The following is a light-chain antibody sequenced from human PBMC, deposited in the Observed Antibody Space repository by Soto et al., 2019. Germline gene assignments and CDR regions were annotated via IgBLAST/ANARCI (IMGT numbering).Light chain of an antibody. CDR1: QGISSY. J-gene: IGKJ1*01. CDR2: DAS. CDR3: QQYSSFYRP. Sequence: DIQMTQSPSTLSGSVGDRVTITCRASQGISSYLAWYQQKPGKAPKLLISDASTLESGVPSRFSGSGSGTEFTLTISSLLPDDFATYYCQQYSSFYRPFGQGTKVDIK. V-gene: IGKV1-5*01.